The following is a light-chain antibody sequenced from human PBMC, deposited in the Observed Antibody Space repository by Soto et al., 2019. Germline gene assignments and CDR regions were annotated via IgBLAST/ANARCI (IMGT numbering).Light chain of an antibody. CDR3: QHYDSLS. CDR1: QSVRSSY. V-gene: IGKV3-20*01. Sequence: DIVFTQSPGTLSLSPGERATLSCRASQSVRSSYLAWYQQKPGQAPRLLIYGASSMATGIPDRFTGSGSGTDFTLTISRLEPEDFAVYYCQHYDSLSFGQGTRLEIK. J-gene: IGKJ5*01. CDR2: GAS.